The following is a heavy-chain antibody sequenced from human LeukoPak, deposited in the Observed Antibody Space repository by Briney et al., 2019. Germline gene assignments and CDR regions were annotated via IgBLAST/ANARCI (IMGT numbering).Heavy chain of an antibody. CDR3: ARVLGASRLSAAGLRRWFDP. J-gene: IGHJ5*02. Sequence: SETLSLTCAVYGGSFSGYYWSWIRQPPGKGLEWIGEINHSGSTNYNPSLKSRVTISVDTSKNQFSLKLSSVTAADTAVYYCARVLGASRLSAAGLRRWFDPWGQGTLVTVSS. V-gene: IGHV4-34*01. D-gene: IGHD6-13*01. CDR1: GGSFSGYY. CDR2: INHSGST.